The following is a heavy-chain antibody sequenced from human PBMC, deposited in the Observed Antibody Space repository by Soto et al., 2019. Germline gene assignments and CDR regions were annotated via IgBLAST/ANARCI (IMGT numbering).Heavy chain of an antibody. CDR2: IYYSGST. J-gene: IGHJ5*02. Sequence: SETLALTCTVSGGSISSSSYYWGWIRQPPGKGLEWIGSIYYSGSTYYNPSLKSRVTISVDTSKNQFSLKLSSVTAADTAVYYCARHIVVVVAATGWFDPWGQGTLVTSPQ. V-gene: IGHV4-39*01. D-gene: IGHD2-15*01. CDR3: ARHIVVVVAATGWFDP. CDR1: GGSISSSSYY.